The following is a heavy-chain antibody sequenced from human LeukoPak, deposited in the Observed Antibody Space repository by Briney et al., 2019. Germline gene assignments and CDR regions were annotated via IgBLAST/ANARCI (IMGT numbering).Heavy chain of an antibody. D-gene: IGHD1-1*01. CDR1: RFPFSSSW. CDR2: IKEDGSQK. J-gene: IGHJ3*02. CDR3: ARNLAYNAFDI. V-gene: IGHV3-7*01. Sequence: PGGSLRLSCAASRFPFSSSWMTWVRQPLGKGLQYVANIKEDGSQKYYEDSVKGRFTISRDNVKNSLYLQMDSLRAEDTSVYFCARNLAYNAFDIWGQGTVVTVSS.